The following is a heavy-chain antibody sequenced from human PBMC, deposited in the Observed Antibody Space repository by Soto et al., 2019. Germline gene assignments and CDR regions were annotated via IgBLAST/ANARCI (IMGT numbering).Heavy chain of an antibody. V-gene: IGHV1-69*13. Sequence: SVKVSCKASGGLFSSYPISWVRQVPGQGLEWMGGIIPVFQTAYYTQRFQGRVTITADESTNTAYMELSSLRSEDAAIYYCARGGSGYTWFNEFWGQGTLVTVSS. CDR1: GGLFSSYP. D-gene: IGHD3-22*01. CDR3: ARGGSGYTWFNEF. CDR2: IIPVFQTA. J-gene: IGHJ4*02.